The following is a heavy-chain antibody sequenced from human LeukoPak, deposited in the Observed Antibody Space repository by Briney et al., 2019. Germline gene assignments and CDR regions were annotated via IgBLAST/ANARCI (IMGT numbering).Heavy chain of an antibody. J-gene: IGHJ4*02. CDR1: GGSISSYS. CDR2: IYYSGST. CDR3: ARDRSGYNSGWYHLAY. D-gene: IGHD6-19*01. V-gene: IGHV4-59*01. Sequence: SETLSLTCTVSGGSISSYSWSWIRQPPGKGLEWIGYIYYSGSTNYNLSLKSRITISVDTSKNQFSLKLSSVTAADTAVYYWARDRSGYNSGWYHLAYWGQGTLVTVSS.